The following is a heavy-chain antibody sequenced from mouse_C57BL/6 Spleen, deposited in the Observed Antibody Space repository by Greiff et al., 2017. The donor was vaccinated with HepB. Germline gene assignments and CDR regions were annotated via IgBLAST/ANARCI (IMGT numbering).Heavy chain of an antibody. Sequence: QVQLPQPGAELVMPGASVKLSCKASGYTFTSYWMHWVKQRPGQGLEWIGEIDPSDSYTNYNQKFKGKSTLTVDKSSSTAYMQLSSLTSEDSAVYYCARQGLPSVYYFDYWGQGTTLTVSS. J-gene: IGHJ2*01. V-gene: IGHV1-69*01. D-gene: IGHD2-4*01. CDR3: ARQGLPSVYYFDY. CDR2: IDPSDSYT. CDR1: GYTFTSYW.